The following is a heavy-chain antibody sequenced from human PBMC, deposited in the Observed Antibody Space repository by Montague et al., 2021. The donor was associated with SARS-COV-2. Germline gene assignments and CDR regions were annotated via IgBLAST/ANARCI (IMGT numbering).Heavy chain of an antibody. CDR1: GFTFSSYW. V-gene: IGHV3-7*01. D-gene: IGHD1-1*01. Sequence: SLRLSCAASGFTFSSYWMSWVRQAPGKGLEWVANIKQDGSEKYYVDSVKGRFIISRDNAKNSLYLQMNSLRAEDTAVYYCARVQRTTGTTRLGTYYYYYYGMDVWGQGTTVTVSS. J-gene: IGHJ6*02. CDR2: IKQDGSEK. CDR3: ARVQRTTGTTRLGTYYYYYYGMDV.